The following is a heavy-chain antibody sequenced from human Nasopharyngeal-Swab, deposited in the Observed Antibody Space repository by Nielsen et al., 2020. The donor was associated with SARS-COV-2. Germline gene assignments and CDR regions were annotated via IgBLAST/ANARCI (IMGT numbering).Heavy chain of an antibody. CDR3: ARAVPDRYSSSWAFDY. V-gene: IGHV1-18*01. CDR2: ISAYNGNT. Sequence: ASVKVSCKASGYTFTSYGISWVRQAPGQGLEWMGWISAYNGNTNYAQKLQGRLTMTTDTSTSTAYMELRSLRSDDTAVCYCARAVPDRYSSSWAFDYWGQGTLVTVSS. CDR1: GYTFTSYG. D-gene: IGHD6-13*01. J-gene: IGHJ4*02.